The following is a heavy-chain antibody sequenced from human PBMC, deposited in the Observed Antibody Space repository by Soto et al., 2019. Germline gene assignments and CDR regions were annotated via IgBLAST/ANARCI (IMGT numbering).Heavy chain of an antibody. D-gene: IGHD6-19*01. CDR1: GGSFSGYI. Sequence: PSETLSLTCAVSGGSFSGYIWTWIRQTPGKGLQWIGQINHSGSSIYNPSLKNRVTISTMSNNKFSLELSSVTAADTAVYYCARAGGLGAVAVDYWGQGTLVTVSS. J-gene: IGHJ4*02. CDR2: INHSGSS. V-gene: IGHV4-34*01. CDR3: ARAGGLGAVAVDY.